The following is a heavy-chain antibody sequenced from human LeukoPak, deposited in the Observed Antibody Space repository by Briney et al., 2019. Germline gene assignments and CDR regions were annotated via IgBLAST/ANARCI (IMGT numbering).Heavy chain of an antibody. CDR1: GGTFSSYA. CDR3: ASRDARGDYYYYMDV. CDR2: IIPIFGTA. J-gene: IGHJ6*03. Sequence: SVKVSCKASGGTFSSYAISWVRQAPGQGLEWMGGIIPIFGTANYAQKFQGRVTITADKSTSTAYMELSSLRSEDTAVYYCASRDARGDYYYYMDVWGEGTTVTVSS. V-gene: IGHV1-69*06.